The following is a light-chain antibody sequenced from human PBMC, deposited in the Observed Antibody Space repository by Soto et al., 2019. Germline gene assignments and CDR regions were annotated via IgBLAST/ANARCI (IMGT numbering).Light chain of an antibody. J-gene: IGKJ5*01. Sequence: DIQLTQSPSFLSASVGDRVTITCRASQGLSSDLAGYQQKPGKAPKLLIYAASTLQRGVPSRFSGSGSGTEFTLTISSLQPEDFATDYCQQLNSYPITFGQGTRLEIK. V-gene: IGKV1-9*01. CDR1: QGLSSD. CDR2: AAS. CDR3: QQLNSYPIT.